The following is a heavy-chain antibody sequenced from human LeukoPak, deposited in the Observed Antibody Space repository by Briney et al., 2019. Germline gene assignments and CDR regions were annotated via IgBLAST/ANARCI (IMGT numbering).Heavy chain of an antibody. CDR1: GFTFSSYE. CDR3: ARDLGGGSSR. D-gene: IGHD6-13*01. Sequence: QPGGSLRLSCAASGFTFSSYEMNWVRQAPGKGLEWVSHISSSGSTIYYADSVKGRFTISRDNAKNSLYLQMNSLRAEDTALYYCARDLGGGSSRWGQGTLVTVSS. CDR2: ISSSGSTI. J-gene: IGHJ4*02. V-gene: IGHV3-48*03.